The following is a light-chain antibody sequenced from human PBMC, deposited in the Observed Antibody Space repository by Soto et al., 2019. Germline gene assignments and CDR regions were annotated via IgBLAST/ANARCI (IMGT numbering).Light chain of an antibody. J-gene: IGLJ1*01. CDR3: SSFTSSVTYV. CDR1: SSDVGGHNS. V-gene: IGLV2-14*01. Sequence: QSALTHPASVSWSPGHSITIACTGTSSDVGGHNSVSWYRQDPGKAPKLMIYDVSNRPSGVSDRFSGSKSGNTASLTISGLQIEEEADYYCSSFTSSVTYVFGTGTKATVL. CDR2: DVS.